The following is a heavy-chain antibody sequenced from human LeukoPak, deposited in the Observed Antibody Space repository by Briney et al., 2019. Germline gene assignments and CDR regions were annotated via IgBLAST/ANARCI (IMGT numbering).Heavy chain of an antibody. CDR2: ITGSGDYT. D-gene: IGHD3-16*01. CDR1: GFTFSSYA. CDR3: AREQPGDFDY. V-gene: IGHV3-23*01. J-gene: IGHJ4*02. Sequence: PGGSLRLSCAASGFTFSSYAMNWVRQAPGKGLERVSVITGSGDYTHYADSVKGRFTISRDNSKNTLYLQLNSLRAEDTAVYYCAREQPGDFDYWGQGILVAVSS.